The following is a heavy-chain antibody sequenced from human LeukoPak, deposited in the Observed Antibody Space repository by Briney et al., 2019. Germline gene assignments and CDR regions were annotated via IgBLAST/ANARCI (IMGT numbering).Heavy chain of an antibody. D-gene: IGHD2-8*02. CDR2: IYYSGST. CDR1: GGSISSYY. J-gene: IGHJ4*02. V-gene: IGHV4-59*12. CDR3: AREDTGGLDY. Sequence: SETLSLTCTVSGGSISSYYWSWIRQPPGKGLEWIGYIYYSGSTNYNPSLKSRVTISVDTSKNQFSLKLISVTAADTAVYYCAREDTGGLDYWGQGILVTVSP.